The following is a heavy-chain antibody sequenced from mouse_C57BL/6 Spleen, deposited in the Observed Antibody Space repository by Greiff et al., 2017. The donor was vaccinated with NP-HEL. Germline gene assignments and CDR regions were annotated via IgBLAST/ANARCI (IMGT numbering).Heavy chain of an antibody. CDR3: ARGDGSSPAWFAY. CDR2: ISNGGGST. J-gene: IGHJ3*01. V-gene: IGHV5-12*01. D-gene: IGHD1-1*01. CDR1: GFTFSDYY. Sequence: EVQGVESGGGLVQPGGSLKLSCAASGFTFSDYYMYWVRQTPEQRLEWVAYISNGGGSTYYPDTVKGRFTISRDNAKNTLYLQMSRLKSEDTAMYYCARGDGSSPAWFAYWGQGTLVTVSA.